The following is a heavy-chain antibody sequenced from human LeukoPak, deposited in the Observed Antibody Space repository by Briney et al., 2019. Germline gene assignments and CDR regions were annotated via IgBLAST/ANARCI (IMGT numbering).Heavy chain of an antibody. Sequence: PSETLSLTCTVSGGSIGSYYWSWIRQPPGKGLEWIGYIYYSGSTNYNPSLKSRVTISLDTSKNQFSLKVSSVTAADTAVYYCAGAPTGDNWFDPWGQGTLVTVSS. CDR1: GGSIGSYY. J-gene: IGHJ5*02. CDR3: AGAPTGDNWFDP. CDR2: IYYSGST. D-gene: IGHD4-17*01. V-gene: IGHV4-59*12.